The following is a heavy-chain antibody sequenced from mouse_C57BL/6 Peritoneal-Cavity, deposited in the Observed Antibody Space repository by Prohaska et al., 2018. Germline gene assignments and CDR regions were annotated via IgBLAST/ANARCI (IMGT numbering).Heavy chain of an antibody. CDR1: YFAFMASA. Sequence: QRELQQSGAELVRPGSSVKLSCKDSYFAFMASAMHWVKQRPGHGLEWIGSYTIYSDATEYSENFKGKATLAANTSSSTAYMELSSLTSEDSAVYCCALYGSPFAYWGQGTLVTVSA. CDR2: YTIYSDAT. V-gene: IGHV1-49*01. D-gene: IGHD2-1*01. J-gene: IGHJ3*01. CDR3: ALYGSPFAY.